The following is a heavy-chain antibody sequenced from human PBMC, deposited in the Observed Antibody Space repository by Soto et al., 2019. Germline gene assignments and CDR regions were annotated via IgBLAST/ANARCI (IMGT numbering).Heavy chain of an antibody. V-gene: IGHV1-69*01. CDR2: IIPIFGTA. J-gene: IGHJ5*02. Sequence: QVQLVQAGAEVKKPGSSVKVSCKASGGTFSSSAISWVRQAPGQGREWMGGIIPIFGTANYAQKFQGRVTITADESTSTAYMELSSMSSEDKAVYYCVADFGWLGYRFDPWGQGTLVTVSS. CDR1: GGTFSSSA. D-gene: IGHD3-9*01. CDR3: VADFGWLGYRFDP.